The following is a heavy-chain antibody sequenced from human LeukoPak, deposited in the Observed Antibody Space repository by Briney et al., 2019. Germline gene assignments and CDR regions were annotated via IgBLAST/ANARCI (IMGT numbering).Heavy chain of an antibody. D-gene: IGHD2-2*01. CDR3: AAADCSSTSFYYFDY. CDR1: GFTFTSSA. V-gene: IGHV1-58*01. CDR2: IVVGSGNT. J-gene: IGHJ4*02. Sequence: GTSVKVSCKASGFTFTSSAVQWVRQARGQRLEWIGWIVVGSGNTNYAQKFQERVTITRDMSTSTAYMELSSLRSEDTAVYYCAAADCSSTSFYYFDYWGQGTLVTVSS.